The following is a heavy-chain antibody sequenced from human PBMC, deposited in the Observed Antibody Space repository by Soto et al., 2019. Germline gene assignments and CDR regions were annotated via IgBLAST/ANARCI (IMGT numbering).Heavy chain of an antibody. CDR1: GYTLTELS. V-gene: IGHV1-24*01. Sequence: ASEKVSCKVSGYTLTELSMHWVRQAPGKGLEWMGGFDPEDGETIYAQKFQGRVTMTEDTSTDTAYMELSSLRYDDTAVYYCATEGGYDAFDIWGQGTMVTVSS. CDR3: ATEGGYDAFDI. CDR2: FDPEDGET. D-gene: IGHD6-25*01. J-gene: IGHJ3*02.